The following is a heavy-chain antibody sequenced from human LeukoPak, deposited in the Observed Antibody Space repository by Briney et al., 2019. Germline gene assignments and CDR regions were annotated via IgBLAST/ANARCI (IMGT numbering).Heavy chain of an antibody. Sequence: GGSLRLSCAASGFTFSSYGMHWVRQAPGKGLEWVAFIRYDGSNKYYADSVKGRFTISRDNSKNTLYLQMNSLRAEDTAVYYCAKYFLRGVIRALLDYWGQGTLVTVSS. J-gene: IGHJ4*02. V-gene: IGHV3-30*02. D-gene: IGHD3-10*01. CDR3: AKYFLRGVIRALLDY. CDR2: IRYDGSNK. CDR1: GFTFSSYG.